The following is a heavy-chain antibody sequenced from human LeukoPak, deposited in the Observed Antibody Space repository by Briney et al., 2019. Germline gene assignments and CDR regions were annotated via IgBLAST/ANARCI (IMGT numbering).Heavy chain of an antibody. J-gene: IGHJ4*02. Sequence: SETLSLTCTVSGGSISTYYWSWIRQPAGEGLEWIGRIYTSGSTNYSPSLKSRVTMPVDTSKNQFSLKLSSVTAADTAIYHCARGFHSNGWHYFDSWGQGTLVTVSS. D-gene: IGHD6-19*01. CDR3: ARGFHSNGWHYFDS. CDR2: IYTSGST. CDR1: GGSISTYY. V-gene: IGHV4-4*07.